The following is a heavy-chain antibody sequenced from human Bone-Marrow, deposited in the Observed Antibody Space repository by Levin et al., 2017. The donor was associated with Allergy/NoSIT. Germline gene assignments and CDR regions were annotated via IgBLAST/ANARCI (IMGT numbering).Heavy chain of an antibody. Sequence: GGSLRLSCVASGFTFGDLYMSWIRQAPGQGLEWVSYISTSGTAAYYADSVKGRFTISRDNAKKSVYLQMNSLRVEDTALYFCARGALPDYWGQGTLVTVSS. CDR2: ISTSGTAA. CDR3: ARGALPDY. CDR1: GFTFGDLY. V-gene: IGHV3-11*01. J-gene: IGHJ4*02.